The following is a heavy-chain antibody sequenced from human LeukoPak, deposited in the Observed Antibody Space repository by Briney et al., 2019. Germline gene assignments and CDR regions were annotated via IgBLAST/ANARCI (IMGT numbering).Heavy chain of an antibody. V-gene: IGHV3-21*01. CDR1: GFTFSSYW. CDR2: ITTSSSYI. J-gene: IGHJ5*02. Sequence: PGGSLRLSCAASGFTFSSYWMHWVRQAPGKGLVWVSSITTSSSYIYYADSVKGRFTISRDDAKNSLYLQMNSLRAEDTAVYYCARDRAPAGTVWFGPWGQGTLVTVSS. CDR3: ARDRAPAGTVWFGP. D-gene: IGHD6-13*01.